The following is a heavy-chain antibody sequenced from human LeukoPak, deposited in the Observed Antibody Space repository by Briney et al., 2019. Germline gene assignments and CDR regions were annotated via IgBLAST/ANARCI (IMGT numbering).Heavy chain of an antibody. V-gene: IGHV4-34*01. J-gene: IGHJ6*03. CDR3: ARYTTTVIAYYCYYYMDV. D-gene: IGHD3-16*02. CDR2: INHSGST. Sequence: SETLSLTCAVYGGSFSGYYWSWIRQPPGKGLEWIGEINHSGSTNYNPSLKSRVTISVDTSKNQFSLKLSSVTAADTAVYYCARYTTTVIAYYCYYYMDVWGKGTTVTVSS. CDR1: GGSFSGYY.